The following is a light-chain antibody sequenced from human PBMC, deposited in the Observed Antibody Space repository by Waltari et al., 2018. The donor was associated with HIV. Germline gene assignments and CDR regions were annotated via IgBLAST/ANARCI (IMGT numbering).Light chain of an antibody. V-gene: IGLV2-23*02. J-gene: IGLJ1*01. CDR2: EVS. CDR1: SRDVGSYNL. Sequence: QSALTQPASVSGSPGQSITISCTGTSRDVGSYNLVSWYQQHPGKAPKPQMYEVSKGPSGVSNPFSGSKSGNTASLTISGLQAEDEADYYCCSYAGSSTYVFGTGTKVTVL. CDR3: CSYAGSSTYV.